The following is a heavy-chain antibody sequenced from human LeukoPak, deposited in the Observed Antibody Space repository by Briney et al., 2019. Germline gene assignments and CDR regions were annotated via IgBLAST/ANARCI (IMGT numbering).Heavy chain of an antibody. CDR2: INPNSGGT. Sequence: ASVKVSCKASGYTFTGYYMHWVRQAPGQGLEWMGRINPNSGGTNYAQKFQGRVTMTRDTSISTAYMELSRLRSDDTAVHYCARGYYDFWSGYQEGEFDYWGQGTLVTVSS. CDR1: GYTFTGYY. J-gene: IGHJ4*02. V-gene: IGHV1-2*06. D-gene: IGHD3-3*01. CDR3: ARGYYDFWSGYQEGEFDY.